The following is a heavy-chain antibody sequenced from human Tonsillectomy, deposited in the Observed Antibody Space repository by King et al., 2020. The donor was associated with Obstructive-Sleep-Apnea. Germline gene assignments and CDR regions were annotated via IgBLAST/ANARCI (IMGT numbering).Heavy chain of an antibody. CDR3: AKDVATTQGSDAFDI. D-gene: IGHD2-15*01. CDR1: GFTFSSYG. V-gene: IGHV3-30*02. J-gene: IGHJ3*02. Sequence: VQLVESGGGVVQPGGSLRLSCAASGFTFSSYGMHLVRQAPGKGLEWVACTRVVGSIKYYADSGKGRFTISSDNSKNTLYLQMNSLRAEDTAVYYCAKDVATTQGSDAFDIWGQGTTVTVSS. CDR2: TRVVGSIK.